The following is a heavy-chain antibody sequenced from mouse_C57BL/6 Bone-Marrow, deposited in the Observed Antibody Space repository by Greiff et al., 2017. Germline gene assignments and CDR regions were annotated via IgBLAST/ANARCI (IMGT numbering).Heavy chain of an antibody. V-gene: IGHV1-82*01. CDR2: IYPGDGDT. Sequence: VQVVESGPELVKPGASVKISCKASGYAFSSSWMNWVKQRPGQGLEWIGRIYPGDGDTNYNGKFKGKATLNADKSSSTAYLQLSSLTSEDSAVYYCARITTVDYAMNYWGQGTSVTVSS. CDR3: ARITTVDYAMNY. J-gene: IGHJ4*01. D-gene: IGHD1-1*01. CDR1: GYAFSSSW.